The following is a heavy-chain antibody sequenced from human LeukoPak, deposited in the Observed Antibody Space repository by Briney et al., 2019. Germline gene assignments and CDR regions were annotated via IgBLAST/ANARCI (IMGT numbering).Heavy chain of an antibody. Sequence: LRLSCAASGFTFSSYAMSWIRQHPGKGLEWIGYIYYSGSTYYNPSLKSRVTISVDTSKNQFSLKLSSVTAADTAVYYCARERYGMDVWGQGTTVTVSS. V-gene: IGHV4-31*02. J-gene: IGHJ6*02. CDR3: ARERYGMDV. CDR2: IYYSGST. CDR1: GFTFSSYA.